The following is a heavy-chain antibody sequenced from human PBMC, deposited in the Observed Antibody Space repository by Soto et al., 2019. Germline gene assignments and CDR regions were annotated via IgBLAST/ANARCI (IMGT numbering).Heavy chain of an antibody. V-gene: IGHV3-66*01. D-gene: IGHD5-18*01. CDR3: ASGASAYSYSSPAFDH. CDR1: GFTVNSNY. J-gene: IGHJ4*02. Sequence: EVQLVESGGGLVQPGGSLRLSCATSGFTVNSNYMSWVRQAPGKGLEWVSVILSGGTTSYADSVKGRFFISRDNSKNTLYLQMNSLRGEDTAVYYCASGASAYSYSSPAFDHWGQGTLVTVSS. CDR2: ILSGGTT.